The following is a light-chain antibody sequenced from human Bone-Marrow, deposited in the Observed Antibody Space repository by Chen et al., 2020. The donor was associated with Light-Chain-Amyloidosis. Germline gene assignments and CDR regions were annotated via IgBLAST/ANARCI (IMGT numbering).Light chain of an antibody. CDR2: DAS. Sequence: DIQMTQSPSSLSASLGDRVTITFQASQAISYYLMSYQQKPGKAPDLLIYDASHLEPGVPSRFSGGGAGTHFTFHISSLTPEDIATYDCQQYDTVPRTFGHWTKVEIK. V-gene: IGKV1-33*01. CDR1: QAISYY. CDR3: QQYDTVPRT. J-gene: IGKJ2*02.